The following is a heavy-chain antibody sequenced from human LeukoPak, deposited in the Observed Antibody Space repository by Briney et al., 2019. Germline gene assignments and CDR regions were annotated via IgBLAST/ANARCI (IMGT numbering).Heavy chain of an antibody. J-gene: IGHJ5*02. Sequence: SVKVSCKASGGTFSSYAISWVRQAPGQGLEWMGGIIPIFGTANYAQKFQGRVTITADNSTSTAYMELRSLRSDDTAVYYCARLCSIRWCLHDWFDPWGQGTLVTVSS. CDR1: GGTFSSYA. D-gene: IGHD2-21*01. CDR2: IIPIFGTA. CDR3: ARLCSIRWCLHDWFDP. V-gene: IGHV1-69*06.